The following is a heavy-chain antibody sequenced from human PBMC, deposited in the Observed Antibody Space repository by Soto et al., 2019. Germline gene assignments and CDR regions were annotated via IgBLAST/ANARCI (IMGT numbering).Heavy chain of an antibody. CDR1: GFSFSNYG. V-gene: IGHV3-48*02. J-gene: IGHJ4*02. Sequence: DVHLVESGGGLVQPGGSLRLSCAASGFSFSNYGMSWVRQAPGKGLEWVSHISGSGTNIYYAGSVKGRFTVSRVIAKSSLVLQMNSPRDEDTAVYDCSICRYSYGYDFDSWGQGTLVTVSS. CDR2: ISGSGTNI. D-gene: IGHD5-18*01. CDR3: SICRYSYGYDFDS.